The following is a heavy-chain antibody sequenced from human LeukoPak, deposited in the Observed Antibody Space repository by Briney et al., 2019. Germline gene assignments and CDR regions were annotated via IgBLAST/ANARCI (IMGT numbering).Heavy chain of an antibody. CDR3: ARYRSSTSCYSDY. V-gene: IGHV1-2*06. J-gene: IGHJ4*02. Sequence: EASVKVSCKASGYTFTGYYMHWVRQAPGQGLEYMGRINPISGGTVYAQKFQGRVTMTRDTSITTAYMELTRLTSDDTAVYYCARYRSSTSCYSDYWGQGTLVTVSS. D-gene: IGHD2-2*01. CDR2: INPISGGT. CDR1: GYTFTGYY.